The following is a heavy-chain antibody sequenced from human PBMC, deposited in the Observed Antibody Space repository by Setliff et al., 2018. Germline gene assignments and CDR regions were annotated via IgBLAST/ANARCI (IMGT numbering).Heavy chain of an antibody. V-gene: IGHV3-48*01. Sequence: GGSLRLSCTASGFTFGDYAMSWVRQAPGKGLEWVSYISSSSSTIYYADSVKGRFTISRDNAKNSLYLQMNSLRAEDTAVYYCARDHVYGSQYYYYYYGMDVWGQGTTVTVSS. D-gene: IGHD3-10*01. CDR1: GFTFGDYA. CDR3: ARDHVYGSQYYYYYYGMDV. J-gene: IGHJ6*02. CDR2: ISSSSSTI.